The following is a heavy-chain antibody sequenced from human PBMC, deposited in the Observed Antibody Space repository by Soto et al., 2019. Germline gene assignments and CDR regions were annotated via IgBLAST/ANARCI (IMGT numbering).Heavy chain of an antibody. V-gene: IGHV3-23*01. D-gene: IGHD3-16*02. J-gene: IGHJ4*02. CDR1: GFTFSSYA. Sequence: GGSLRLSCAASGFTFSSYAMSWVRQAPGKGLEWVSAISGSGGSTYYADSVKGRFTISRDNSKNTLYLQMNSLRAEDTAVYYCARGDYDYIWGSYRYFAFDYWGQGTLVTVSS. CDR2: ISGSGGST. CDR3: ARGDYDYIWGSYRYFAFDY.